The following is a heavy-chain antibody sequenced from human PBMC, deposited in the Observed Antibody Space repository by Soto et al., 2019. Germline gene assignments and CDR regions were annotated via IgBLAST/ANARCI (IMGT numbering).Heavy chain of an antibody. Sequence: EVQLVESGGGLVQPGGSLRLSCAASGFTFSSYSMNWVRQAPGKGLEWVSYISSSSTIYYADSVKGRFTISRDNAKNSLYLQMNSLRAEDTAVYYCARDYFMITFGGVIAYWGQGTLVTVSS. D-gene: IGHD3-16*02. J-gene: IGHJ4*02. V-gene: IGHV3-48*01. CDR1: GFTFSSYS. CDR3: ARDYFMITFGGVIAY. CDR2: ISSSSTI.